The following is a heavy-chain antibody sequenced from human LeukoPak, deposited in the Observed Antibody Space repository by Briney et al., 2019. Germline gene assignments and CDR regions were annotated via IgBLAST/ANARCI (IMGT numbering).Heavy chain of an antibody. CDR2: IKQDASEK. D-gene: IGHD1-26*01. J-gene: IGHJ3*02. CDR3: ARLHSGSHYGDAFDI. Sequence: GGSLRLSCVGSGFTFSNYWLSWVRQTPGKGLEWVANIKQDASEKYYVDSVKGRFTISRDNAKNSLYLQMNTLRAEDTAVYYCARLHSGSHYGDAFDIWGQGTMVTVSS. V-gene: IGHV3-7*01. CDR1: GFTFSNYW.